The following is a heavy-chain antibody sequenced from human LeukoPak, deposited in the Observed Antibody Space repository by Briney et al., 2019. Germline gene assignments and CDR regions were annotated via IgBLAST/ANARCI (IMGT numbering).Heavy chain of an antibody. D-gene: IGHD6-13*01. J-gene: IGHJ4*02. V-gene: IGHV3-20*01. Sequence: GGSLRLSCAASGFTFSSYEMNWVRQAPGKGLEWVSGINWNGGSTGYADSVKGRFTISRDNAKNSLYLQMNSLRAEDTALYHCARGPAAGSDYWGQGTLVTVSS. CDR2: INWNGGST. CDR1: GFTFSSYE. CDR3: ARGPAAGSDY.